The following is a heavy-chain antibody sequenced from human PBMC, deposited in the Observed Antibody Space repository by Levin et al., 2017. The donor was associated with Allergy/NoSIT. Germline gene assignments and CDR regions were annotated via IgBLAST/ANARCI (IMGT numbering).Heavy chain of an antibody. Sequence: GESLKISCAASGFSFGSYGMHWVRQAPGKGLEWVAVIWFDGSKKYYADSVRGRFTISRDNSRNMVFLQMNNLRAEDTALYYCARGEGADSGDWGLFDYWGQGTLVTISS. CDR1: GFSFGSYG. V-gene: IGHV3-33*01. J-gene: IGHJ4*02. CDR3: ARGEGADSGDWGLFDY. CDR2: IWFDGSKK. D-gene: IGHD2-21*02.